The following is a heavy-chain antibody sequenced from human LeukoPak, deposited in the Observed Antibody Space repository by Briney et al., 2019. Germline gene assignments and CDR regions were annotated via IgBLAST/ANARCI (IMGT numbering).Heavy chain of an antibody. V-gene: IGHV1-2*06. D-gene: IGHD3-3*01. CDR1: GYTFSDYY. J-gene: IGHJ5*02. CDR3: ATFWSGYYANWFDP. Sequence: ASVEVSCKASGYTFSDYYIHWVRQAPGLGLEWMGRINPKGGGTYYAQNFQGRVTMTRATNISTVSMELSGLRSDDTAVYYCATFWSGYYANWFDPWGQGTLVTVSS. CDR2: INPKGGGT.